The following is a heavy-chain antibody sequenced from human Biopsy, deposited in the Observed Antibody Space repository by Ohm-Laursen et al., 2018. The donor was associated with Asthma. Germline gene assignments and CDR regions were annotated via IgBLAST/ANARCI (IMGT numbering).Heavy chain of an antibody. J-gene: IGHJ3*02. CDR2: INAGNGNT. Sequence: GASVTVSCKPSGYTFLNFAIHWVRQAPGQRLEWMGWINAGNGNTKFSQKFQGRVTITRDTSASTAYMDLSSLRSEDTAVYYCARTYYDFLTGQGNDAFAIWGQGTMVTVSS. CDR1: GYTFLNFA. CDR3: ARTYYDFLTGQGNDAFAI. D-gene: IGHD3-9*01. V-gene: IGHV1-3*01.